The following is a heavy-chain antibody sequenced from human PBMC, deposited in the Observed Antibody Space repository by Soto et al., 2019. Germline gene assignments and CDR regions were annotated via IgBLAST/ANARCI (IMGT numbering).Heavy chain of an antibody. V-gene: IGHV1-18*01. D-gene: IGHD2-21*02. Sequence: ASVKVSCKASGYTFTSDGISWVRQAPGQGLEWMGWISAYNGNTNYAQKLQGRVTMTTDTSTSTAYMELRSLRSDDTAVYYCARDPSIVVVTAGAFDIWGQGTMVTVSS. CDR3: ARDPSIVVVTAGAFDI. CDR1: GYTFTSDG. J-gene: IGHJ3*02. CDR2: ISAYNGNT.